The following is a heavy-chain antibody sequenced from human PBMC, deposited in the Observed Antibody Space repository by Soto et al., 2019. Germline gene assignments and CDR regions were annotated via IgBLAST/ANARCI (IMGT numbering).Heavy chain of an antibody. CDR3: ARAWIQLWLTFDY. Sequence: PGGSLRLSCAASGFTFSSYAMHWVRQAPGKGLEWVAVISYDGSNKYYADSVKGRFTISRDNSKNTLYLQMNSLRAEDTAVYYCARAWIQLWLTFDYWGQGTLVTVSS. CDR2: ISYDGSNK. J-gene: IGHJ4*02. CDR1: GFTFSSYA. V-gene: IGHV3-30-3*01. D-gene: IGHD5-18*01.